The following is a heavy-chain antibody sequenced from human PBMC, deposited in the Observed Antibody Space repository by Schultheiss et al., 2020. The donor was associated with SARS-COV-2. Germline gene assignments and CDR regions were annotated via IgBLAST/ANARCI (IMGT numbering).Heavy chain of an antibody. CDR1: GFTFSSYG. J-gene: IGHJ3*02. D-gene: IGHD3-16*01. CDR3: VKSHLGALGAFDI. CDR2: IYSGGNT. Sequence: GGSLRLSCAASGFTFSSYGMHWVRQTTGKGLEWVSVIYSGGNTYYADSVKGRFTISRDNSKNTLYLQMSSLRAEDTAVYYCVKSHLGALGAFDIWGQGIMVTVSS. V-gene: IGHV3-NL1*01.